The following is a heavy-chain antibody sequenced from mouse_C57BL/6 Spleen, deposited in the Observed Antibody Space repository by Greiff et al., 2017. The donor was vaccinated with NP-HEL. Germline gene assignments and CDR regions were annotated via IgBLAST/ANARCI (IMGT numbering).Heavy chain of an antibody. CDR3: ARGDYYDYDHWYFDV. Sequence: QVQLKQSGAELVKPGASVKMSCKASGYTFTTYPIEWMKQNHGKSLEWIGNFHPYNDDTKYNEKFKGKATLTVEKSSSTVYLELSRLTSDDSAVYYCARGDYYDYDHWYFDVWGTGTTVTVSS. V-gene: IGHV1-47*01. D-gene: IGHD2-4*01. CDR1: GYTFTTYP. CDR2: FHPYNDDT. J-gene: IGHJ1*03.